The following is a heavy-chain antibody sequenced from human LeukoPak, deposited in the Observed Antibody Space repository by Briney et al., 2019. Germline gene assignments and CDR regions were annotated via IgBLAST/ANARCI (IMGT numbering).Heavy chain of an antibody. D-gene: IGHD3-10*01. CDR3: ARVATGSYDWFDP. CDR1: GFTFSTYA. CDR2: IGSNGVNT. J-gene: IGHJ5*02. Sequence: GGSLRLSCTASGFTFSTYAMGWTRQAPGKGLEWVSGIGSNGVNTYYADSAKGRFTISRDNAKNTVYLQMNSLRAEDTAVYFCARVATGSYDWFDPWGQGTLVTVSS. V-gene: IGHV3-23*01.